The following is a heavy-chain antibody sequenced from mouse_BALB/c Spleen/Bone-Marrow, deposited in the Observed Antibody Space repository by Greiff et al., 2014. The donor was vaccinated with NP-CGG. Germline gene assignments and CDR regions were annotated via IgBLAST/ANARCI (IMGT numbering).Heavy chain of an antibody. V-gene: IGHV5-4*02. CDR1: GFTFSDYY. CDR3: ARSRMRYGAMDY. CDR2: ISDGGNYS. D-gene: IGHD2-10*02. J-gene: IGHJ4*01. Sequence: EVQVVESGGGLVKPGGSLKLSCAASGFTFSDYYIYWPRQTPEKRLEWVATISDGGNYSYYPDSVKGRFAISRDNAKNNLYLQTSSLKSEDTAMYYCARSRMRYGAMDYWGQGTSVTVFS.